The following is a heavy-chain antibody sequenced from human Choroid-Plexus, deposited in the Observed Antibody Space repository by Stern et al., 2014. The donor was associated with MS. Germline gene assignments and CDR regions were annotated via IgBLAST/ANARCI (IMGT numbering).Heavy chain of an antibody. Sequence: QVQLVQSGAEVKKPGASVKVSCKTSGYIFTGYYIHWVRQAPGQGLEWMAWINPNTGGTKYAQKLQGRVPMSRDTSISTDYVEQSSLPSDDTVVYYCARDQRGITNFGVVTDYYYLGMDVWGQGTTVTVSS. CDR3: ARDQRGITNFGVVTDYYYLGMDV. V-gene: IGHV1-2*02. CDR2: INPNTGGT. J-gene: IGHJ6*02. CDR1: GYIFTGYY. D-gene: IGHD3-3*01.